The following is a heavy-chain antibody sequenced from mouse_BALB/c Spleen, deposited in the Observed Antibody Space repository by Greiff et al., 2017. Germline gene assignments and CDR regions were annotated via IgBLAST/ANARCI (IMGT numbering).Heavy chain of an antibody. Sequence: QVQLQQPGAELVKPRASVKLSCKASGYTFTSYWMHWVKVRPGQGFEWIGEINPSNGGTNYNEKFKRKATLTVDKSSSTAYMQLSSLTSEDSAVYYCTIETGTGSAYWGQGTLVTVSA. D-gene: IGHD4-1*01. V-gene: IGHV1S16*01. CDR2: INPSNGGT. J-gene: IGHJ3*01. CDR3: TIETGTGSAY. CDR1: GYTFTSYW.